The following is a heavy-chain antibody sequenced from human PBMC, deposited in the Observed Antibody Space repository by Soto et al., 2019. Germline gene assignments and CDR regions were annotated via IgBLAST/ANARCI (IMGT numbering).Heavy chain of an antibody. CDR1: GFTFSSYG. CDR3: ARGYDILTGYYHFDY. Sequence: PGGSLRLSCAASGFTFSSYGMHWVRQAPGKGLEWVAVISYDGSNKYYADSVKGRFTISRDNSKNTLYLQMNSLRAEDTAVYYCARGYDILTGYYHFDYWGQGTLVTVSS. CDR2: ISYDGSNK. J-gene: IGHJ4*02. V-gene: IGHV3-30*03. D-gene: IGHD3-9*01.